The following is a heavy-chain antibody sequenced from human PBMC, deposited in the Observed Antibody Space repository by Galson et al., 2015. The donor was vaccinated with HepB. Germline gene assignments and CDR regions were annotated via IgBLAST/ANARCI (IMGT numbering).Heavy chain of an antibody. Sequence: SVKVSCKASGYTFTGYYMHWVRQAPGQGLEWMGWINPNSGGTNYAQKFQGRVTMTRDTSISTAYMELSRLRSDDTAVYYCARDTGDYDFWSGYLYYYGMDVWGQGTTVTVSS. D-gene: IGHD3-3*01. V-gene: IGHV1-2*02. CDR1: GYTFTGYY. CDR3: ARDTGDYDFWSGYLYYYGMDV. CDR2: INPNSGGT. J-gene: IGHJ6*02.